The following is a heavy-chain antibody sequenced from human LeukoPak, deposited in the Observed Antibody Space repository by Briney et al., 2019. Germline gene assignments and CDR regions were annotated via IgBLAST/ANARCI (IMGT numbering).Heavy chain of an antibody. V-gene: IGHV1-2*02. CDR3: ARDDYGGNSFDH. J-gene: IGHJ4*02. CDR2: INPDGGFT. D-gene: IGHD2-21*01. CDR1: QYIFTDYY. Sequence: GASVTVSCKASQYIFTDYYIHWMRQAPGQGLEWIGWINPDGGFTSYAQKFQGRVTMNRDMSIGTAYMELSRLTSDDTAVYYCARDDYGGNSFDHWGQGTLVLVSS.